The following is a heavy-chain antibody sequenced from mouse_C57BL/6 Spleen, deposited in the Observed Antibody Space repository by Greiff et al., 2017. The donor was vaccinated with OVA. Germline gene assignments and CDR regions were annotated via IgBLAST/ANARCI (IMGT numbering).Heavy chain of an antibody. D-gene: IGHD2-4*01. J-gene: IGHJ4*01. Sequence: QVQLKESGAELAKPGASVKLSCKASGYTFTSYWMHWVKQRPGQGLEWIGYINPSSGYTKYNQKFKDKATLTADKSSSTAYMQLSSLTYGDSAVYYCAREEDDYDRKDAMDYWGQGTSVTVSS. CDR3: AREEDDYDRKDAMDY. V-gene: IGHV1-7*01. CDR1: GYTFTSYW. CDR2: INPSSGYT.